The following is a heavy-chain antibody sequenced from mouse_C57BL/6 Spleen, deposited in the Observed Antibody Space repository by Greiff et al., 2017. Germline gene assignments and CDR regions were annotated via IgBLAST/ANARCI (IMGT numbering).Heavy chain of an antibody. Sequence: VKLMESGAELVRPGTSVKVSCKASGYAFTNYLIEWVKQRPGQGLEWIGVINPGSGGTNYNEKFKGKATLTADKSSSTAYMQLSILTSEDAAVYFCARTPYYYGPHYFDYWGQGTTLTVSS. CDR2: INPGSGGT. J-gene: IGHJ2*01. V-gene: IGHV1-54*01. D-gene: IGHD1-1*01. CDR1: GYAFTNYL. CDR3: ARTPYYYGPHYFDY.